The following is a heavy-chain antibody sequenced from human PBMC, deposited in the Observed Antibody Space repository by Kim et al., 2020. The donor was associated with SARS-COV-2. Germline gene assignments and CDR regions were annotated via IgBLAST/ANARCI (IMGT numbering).Heavy chain of an antibody. J-gene: IGHJ4*02. CDR3: ARDSSHPVGADY. D-gene: IGHD6-13*01. Sequence: GGSLRLSCAASGFSFSSYGMQWVRQAPGKGLEWVAVIYYNGLNKYYIDSVKGRFTISRDNSKNTMYLEMNNLRVEDTAVYYCARDSSHPVGADYWGQGTL. CDR1: GFSFSSYG. V-gene: IGHV3-33*01. CDR2: IYYNGLNK.